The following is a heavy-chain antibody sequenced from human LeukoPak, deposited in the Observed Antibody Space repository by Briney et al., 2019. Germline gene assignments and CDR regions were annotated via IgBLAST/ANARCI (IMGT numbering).Heavy chain of an antibody. CDR3: ARAVYDFWSGYDY. Sequence: GGSLRLSCAASGFTFSSYEMNWARQAPGKGLEWVSYISSSGSTIYYADSVKGRFTISRDNAKNSLYLQMNSLRAEDTAVYYCARAVYDFWSGYDYWGQGTLVTVSP. CDR1: GFTFSSYE. D-gene: IGHD3-3*01. CDR2: ISSSGSTI. J-gene: IGHJ4*02. V-gene: IGHV3-48*03.